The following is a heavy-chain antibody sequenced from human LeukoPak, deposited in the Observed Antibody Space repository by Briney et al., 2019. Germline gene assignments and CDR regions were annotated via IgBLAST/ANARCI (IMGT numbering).Heavy chain of an antibody. CDR1: GFTFSTYA. CDR3: AKLSGTFGTTSRVLDS. D-gene: IGHD1-1*01. CDR2: ISGAGDDT. Sequence: GGSLGLSCAASGFTFSTYAMIWVRQGPDKGLEWVSAISGAGDDTYYADSVKGWFTISRDNSKNTVHVQMSSLRAEDTAVYYCAKLSGTFGTTSRVLDSWGQGTLVTVSS. V-gene: IGHV3-23*01. J-gene: IGHJ4*02.